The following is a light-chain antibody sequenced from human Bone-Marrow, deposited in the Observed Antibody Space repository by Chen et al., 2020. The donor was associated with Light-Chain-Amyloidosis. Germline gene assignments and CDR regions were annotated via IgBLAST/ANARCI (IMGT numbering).Light chain of an antibody. Sequence: SYVLTQPSSVSVAPGQTATIAWGGNNIGSTSVHWYQQTPGQAPLLVVYDDSDRPSGIPERVSGSDCGTTASLTISRVGAGDEADYYCQVWDGSSDRPVFGGGTMLTLL. CDR3: QVWDGSSDRPV. J-gene: IGLJ2*01. CDR2: DDS. V-gene: IGLV3-21*02. CDR1: NIGSTS.